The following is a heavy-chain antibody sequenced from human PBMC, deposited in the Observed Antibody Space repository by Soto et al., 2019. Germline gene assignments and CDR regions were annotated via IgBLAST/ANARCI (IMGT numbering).Heavy chain of an antibody. Sequence: SETLSLTCTVSGGSISSYYWSWIRQPPGKGLEWIGYIYCSGSTNYNPSLKSRVTISVDTSKHQFSLKLSSVTAADTAVYSCARYCSSTSCYALWYFDLWGRGTLVNVSS. J-gene: IGHJ2*01. CDR3: ARYCSSTSCYALWYFDL. D-gene: IGHD2-2*01. CDR2: IYCSGST. CDR1: GGSISSYY. V-gene: IGHV4-59*08.